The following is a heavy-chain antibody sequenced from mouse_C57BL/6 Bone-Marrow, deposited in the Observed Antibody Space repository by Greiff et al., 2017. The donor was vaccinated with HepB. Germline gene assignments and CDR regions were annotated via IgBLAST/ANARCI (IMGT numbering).Heavy chain of an antibody. CDR3: ARSGRARMDY. J-gene: IGHJ4*01. Sequence: VQLQQPGAELVRPGSSVKLSCKASGYTFTSYWMDWVKQRPGQGLEWIGNIYPSDSETHYNQKFKDKATLTVDKSSSTAYMQLSSLTSEDSAVYYCARSGRARMDYWGQGTSVTVSS. CDR1: GYTFTSYW. D-gene: IGHD3-1*01. CDR2: IYPSDSET. V-gene: IGHV1-61*01.